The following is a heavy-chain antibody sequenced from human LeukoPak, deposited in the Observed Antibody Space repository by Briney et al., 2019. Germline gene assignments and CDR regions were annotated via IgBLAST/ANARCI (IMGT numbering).Heavy chain of an antibody. J-gene: IGHJ4*02. CDR3: ARDPYSSGSGLADY. Sequence: RASVKVSCKASGYTFTSYGTTWVRQAPGQGLEWMGWISGYSANTNYAQKLQGRVTMTTDTSTSTAYMELRSLRSDDTAVYYCARDPYSSGSGLADYWGQGTLVTVSS. V-gene: IGHV1-18*01. CDR2: ISGYSANT. CDR1: GYTFTSYG. D-gene: IGHD6-19*01.